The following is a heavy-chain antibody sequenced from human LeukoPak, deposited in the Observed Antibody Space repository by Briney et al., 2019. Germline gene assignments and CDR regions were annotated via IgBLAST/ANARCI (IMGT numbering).Heavy chain of an antibody. Sequence: GGSLRLSCAASGFTFSTYLMHWVRQAPGKGLEWVSGITGNGGTTYYADSVKGRFAISRDNSKNTVYLQMNSLRAEDTAVYYCANDLGWIQLNLGRGQGTLVTVSS. J-gene: IGHJ4*02. CDR3: ANDLGWIQLNLG. V-gene: IGHV3-23*01. D-gene: IGHD5-18*01. CDR2: ITGNGGTT. CDR1: GFTFSTYL.